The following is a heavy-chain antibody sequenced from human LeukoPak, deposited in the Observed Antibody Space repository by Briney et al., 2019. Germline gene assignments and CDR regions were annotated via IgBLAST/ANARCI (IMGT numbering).Heavy chain of an antibody. V-gene: IGHV4-59*08. CDR2: MSVSGSN. Sequence: PSETLSLTCTVSGGSISRNDWGWIRQPPGKGLEWIGIMSVSGSNSYSPSLESRVTISLDTSKNQFSLKVNSVTAADTGVYYCASGPWELDYWGQGILVTVSS. CDR1: GGSISRND. J-gene: IGHJ4*02. CDR3: ASGPWELDY. D-gene: IGHD1-26*01.